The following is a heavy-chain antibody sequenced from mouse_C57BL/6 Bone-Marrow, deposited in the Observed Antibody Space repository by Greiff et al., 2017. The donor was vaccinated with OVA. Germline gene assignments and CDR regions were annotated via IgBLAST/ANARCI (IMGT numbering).Heavy chain of an antibody. CDR2: INPGSGGT. V-gene: IGHV1-54*01. Sequence: VMLVESGAELVRPGTSVKVSCKASGYAFTNYLIEWVKQRPGQGLEWIGVINPGSGGTNYNEKFKGKATLTADKSSSTAYMQLSSLTSEDSAVYFCARHYSNYPWFAYWGQGTLVTVSA. D-gene: IGHD2-5*01. CDR3: ARHYSNYPWFAY. J-gene: IGHJ3*01. CDR1: GYAFTNYL.